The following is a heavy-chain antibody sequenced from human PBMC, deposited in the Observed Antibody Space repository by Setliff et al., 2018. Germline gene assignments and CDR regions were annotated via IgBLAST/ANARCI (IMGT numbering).Heavy chain of an antibody. J-gene: IGHJ6*03. CDR1: GYTFTSYY. CDR2: INPSGGST. V-gene: IGHV1-46*01. D-gene: IGHD1-26*01. CDR3: AREKVIVGATPRTYYMDV. Sequence: ASVKVSCKASGYTFTSYYMHWVRQAPGQGLEWMGVINPSGGSTTYAQRFQGRVTMTRDTSTSTVYMYLSSLRSEDTAVYYCAREKVIVGATPRTYYMDVWGKGTTVTVSS.